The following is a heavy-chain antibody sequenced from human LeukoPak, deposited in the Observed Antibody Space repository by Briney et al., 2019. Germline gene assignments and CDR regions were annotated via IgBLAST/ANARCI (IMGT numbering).Heavy chain of an antibody. V-gene: IGHV3-74*01. D-gene: IGHD6-13*01. CDR2: INGDGSST. J-gene: IGHJ4*02. CDR3: ARGKQDFDY. Sequence: GSLRLSCAASGFTFSNYWMHWVRQAPGKGLVWVSRINGDGSSTTYADSVKGRITISRDNAKNTLYLQMNSLRAEDTAVYYCARGKQDFDYWGQGTLVTVSS. CDR1: GFTFSNYW.